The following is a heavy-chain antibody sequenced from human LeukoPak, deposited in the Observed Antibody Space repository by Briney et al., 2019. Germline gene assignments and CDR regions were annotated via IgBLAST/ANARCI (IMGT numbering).Heavy chain of an antibody. J-gene: IGHJ4*02. CDR3: ARDRWKMDIVVVPAARFDY. CDR1: GGSFSGYY. Sequence: SETLSLTCAVYGGSFSGYYWSWIRQPPGKGLEWIGEINHSGSTNYNPSLKSRVTISVDTSKNQFSLKLSSVTAADTAVYYCARDRWKMDIVVVPAARFDYWGQGTLVTVSS. D-gene: IGHD2-2*03. CDR2: INHSGST. V-gene: IGHV4-34*01.